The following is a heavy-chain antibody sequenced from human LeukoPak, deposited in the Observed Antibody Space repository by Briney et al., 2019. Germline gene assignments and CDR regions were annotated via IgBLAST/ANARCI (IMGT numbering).Heavy chain of an antibody. CDR3: AKGSSSYYFAFDI. Sequence: GGSLRLSCAASGFTFSSYAMSWVRQAPGKGLEWVSGISGSGGSTYYADSVKGRFTISRDNSKNTLYLQMNSLRAEDTAVYYCAKGSSSYYFAFDIWGQGTMVTVSS. CDR2: ISGSGGST. J-gene: IGHJ3*02. D-gene: IGHD6-13*01. V-gene: IGHV3-23*01. CDR1: GFTFSSYA.